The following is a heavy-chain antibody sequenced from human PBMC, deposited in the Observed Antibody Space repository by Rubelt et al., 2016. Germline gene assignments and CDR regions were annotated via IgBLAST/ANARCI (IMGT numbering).Heavy chain of an antibody. J-gene: IGHJ5*02. CDR3: ARDNDSGWGRPGWFDP. V-gene: IGHV3-23*01. D-gene: IGHD5-12*01. Sequence: ASGFTFSSYAMSWVRQAPGKGLEWVSAISGSGGSTYYADSVKGRFTISRDNSKNTLYLQMNSLRAEDTAVYYCARDNDSGWGRPGWFDPWGQGTLVTVSS. CDR2: ISGSGGST. CDR1: GFTFSSYA.